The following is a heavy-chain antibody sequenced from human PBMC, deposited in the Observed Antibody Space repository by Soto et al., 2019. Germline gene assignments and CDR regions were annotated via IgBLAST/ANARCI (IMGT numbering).Heavy chain of an antibody. J-gene: IGHJ4*02. CDR2: IYYSGST. CDR3: ARADEAARLGPFDY. D-gene: IGHD6-6*01. V-gene: IGHV4-59*01. CDR1: GGSISSYY. Sequence: SETLSLTCTVSGGSISSYYWSWIRQPPGKGLEWIGYIYYSGSTNYNPSLKSRVTISVDTSKNQFSLKLSSVTAEDTAVYYCARADEAARLGPFDYWGQGTLVTVSS.